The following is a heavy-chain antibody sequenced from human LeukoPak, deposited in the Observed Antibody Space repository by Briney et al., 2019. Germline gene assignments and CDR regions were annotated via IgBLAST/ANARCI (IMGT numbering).Heavy chain of an antibody. V-gene: IGHV3-21*01. D-gene: IGHD1-26*01. Sequence: GGSLRLSCAASGFTFSSYSMTWVRQAPGKGLEWVSSISSSSSYIYYADSVKGRFTISRDNAKNSLYLQMNSLRAEDTAVYYCARGSGSAGDYWGQGTLVTVSS. J-gene: IGHJ4*02. CDR3: ARGSGSAGDY. CDR1: GFTFSSYS. CDR2: ISSSSSYI.